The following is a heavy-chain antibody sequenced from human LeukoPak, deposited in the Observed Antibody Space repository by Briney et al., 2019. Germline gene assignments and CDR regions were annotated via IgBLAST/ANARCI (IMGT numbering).Heavy chain of an antibody. CDR3: ARNGGNSDFDY. Sequence: SGTLSLTCAVSGDSISSSNWWTWVRQPPGKGLEWIGEIYHSGNTNYNPSLKSRVTMSVDKSKNQFSLNLNSVTAADTAVYYCARNGGNSDFDYWGQGTLVTVSS. J-gene: IGHJ4*02. D-gene: IGHD4-23*01. CDR2: IYHSGNT. V-gene: IGHV4-4*02. CDR1: GDSISSSNW.